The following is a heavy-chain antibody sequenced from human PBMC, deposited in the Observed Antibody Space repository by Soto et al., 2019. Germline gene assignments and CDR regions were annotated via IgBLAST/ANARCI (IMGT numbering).Heavy chain of an antibody. CDR2: IHPGDSDT. CDR1: GYDFFAYW. J-gene: IGHJ5*02. V-gene: IGHV5-51*01. Sequence: PGESLKISCKVSGYDFFAYWIVWLRQMPGKGLECMGFIHPGDSDTTYSPSFRGQVTISADKSIDTAYLQWRSLKASDTAMYYCARLSTRWFDPRGQGTLVTVSS. D-gene: IGHD2-15*01. CDR3: ARLSTRWFDP.